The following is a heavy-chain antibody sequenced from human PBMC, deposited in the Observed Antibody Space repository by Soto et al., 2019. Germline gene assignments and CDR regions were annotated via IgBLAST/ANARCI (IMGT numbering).Heavy chain of an antibody. V-gene: IGHV4-34*01. Sequence: SETLSLTCPFSGVSISSYYWSWIRPPPGKGLEWIGEIKHSGSTYYNPSLKSRVTISVDTSKNQFSLKLSSVTAADTAVYYCGREGYSYGYRDFDSWGQGTQVPVSS. CDR2: IKHSGST. CDR1: GVSISSYY. CDR3: GREGYSYGYRDFDS. D-gene: IGHD5-18*01. J-gene: IGHJ4*02.